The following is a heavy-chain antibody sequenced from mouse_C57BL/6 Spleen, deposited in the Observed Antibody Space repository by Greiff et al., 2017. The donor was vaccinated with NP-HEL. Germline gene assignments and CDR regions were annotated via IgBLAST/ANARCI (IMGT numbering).Heavy chain of an antibody. Sequence: QVQLQPPGAELVRPGTSVQLSCKASGYTFTSYWMHWVKQMPGQGLEWIGVIDPSDSYTNYNQKFKGKATLTVDTSSSTAYMQLSSLTSEDSAVYYCARTYYDYDGGYYFDYWGQGTTLTVSS. CDR2: IDPSDSYT. J-gene: IGHJ2*01. D-gene: IGHD2-4*01. CDR3: ARTYYDYDGGYYFDY. CDR1: GYTFTSYW. V-gene: IGHV1-59*01.